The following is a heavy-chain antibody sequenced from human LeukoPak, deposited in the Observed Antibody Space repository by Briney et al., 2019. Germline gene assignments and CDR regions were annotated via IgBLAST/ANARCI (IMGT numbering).Heavy chain of an antibody. CDR1: GFTFTSYW. CDR3: ATHIVAVFDY. J-gene: IGHJ4*02. V-gene: IGHV3-23*01. Sequence: GGSLRPSCAASGFTFTSYWMSWVRQAPGKGLEWVSAISGRGTDTFYADSVKGRVTISRDNSKNTLYLQMNSLRDEDTAVYYCATHIVAVFDYWGQGTLVTVSS. D-gene: IGHD6-13*01. CDR2: ISGRGTDT.